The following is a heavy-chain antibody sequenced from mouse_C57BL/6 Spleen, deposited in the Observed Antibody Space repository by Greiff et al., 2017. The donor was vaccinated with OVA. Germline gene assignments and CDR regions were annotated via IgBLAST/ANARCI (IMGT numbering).Heavy chain of an antibody. Sequence: EVKLVESGGGLVKPGGSLKLSCAASGFTFSDYGMHWVRQAPEKGLEWVAYISSGSSTIYYADTVKGRFTISRDNAKNTLFLQMTSLRSEDTAMYYCARTAQATGYYAMDDWGQGTSVTVSS. J-gene: IGHJ4*01. V-gene: IGHV5-17*01. CDR1: GFTFSDYG. CDR2: ISSGSSTI. D-gene: IGHD3-2*02. CDR3: ARTAQATGYYAMDD.